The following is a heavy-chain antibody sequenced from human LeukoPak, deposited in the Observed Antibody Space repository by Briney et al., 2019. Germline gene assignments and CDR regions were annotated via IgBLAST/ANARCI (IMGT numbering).Heavy chain of an antibody. V-gene: IGHV3-11*05. CDR1: GFTFSDYY. Sequence: GGSLRLSCAASGFTFSDYYMSWIRQAPGKGQEWVSYISSSSSYTNYADSVKGRFTISRDNAKNSLYLQMNSLRAEDTAVYYCARDGMRYSSSWYPNWFDPWGQGTLVTVSS. D-gene: IGHD6-13*01. CDR2: ISSSSSYT. J-gene: IGHJ5*02. CDR3: ARDGMRYSSSWYPNWFDP.